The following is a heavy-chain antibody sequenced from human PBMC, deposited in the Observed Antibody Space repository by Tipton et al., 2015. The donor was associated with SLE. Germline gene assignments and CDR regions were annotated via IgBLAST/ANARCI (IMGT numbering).Heavy chain of an antibody. J-gene: IGHJ4*02. D-gene: IGHD6-13*01. CDR3: ARQPIAAAGTSNYFDY. V-gene: IGHV4-4*02. CDR2: IYYSGST. CDR1: GGSISSSNW. Sequence: TLSLTCAVSGGSISSSNWWSWVRQPPGKGLEWIGYIYYSGSTNYNPSLKSRVTISVDTSKNQFSLKLSSVTAADTAVYYCARQPIAAAGTSNYFDYWGQGTLVTVSS.